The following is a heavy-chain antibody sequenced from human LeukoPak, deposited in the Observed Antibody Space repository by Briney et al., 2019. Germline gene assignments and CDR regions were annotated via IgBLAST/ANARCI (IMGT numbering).Heavy chain of an antibody. J-gene: IGHJ3*02. CDR2: DYYSGST. Sequence: PSETLSLTCTVSGGSISTYYWSWLRQSPGGGLEWIGSDYYSGSTNHSPSLKSRVRISVDTSKNQFSLELSSVTAADTAVYYGAVNSTKHTFDIWGQGTMVTVSS. CDR3: AVNSTKHTFDI. V-gene: IGHV4-59*08. D-gene: IGHD5/OR15-5a*01. CDR1: GGSISTYY.